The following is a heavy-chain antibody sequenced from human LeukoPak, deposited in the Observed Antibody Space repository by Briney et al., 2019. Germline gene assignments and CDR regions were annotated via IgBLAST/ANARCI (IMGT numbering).Heavy chain of an antibody. D-gene: IGHD6-19*01. J-gene: IGHJ4*02. V-gene: IGHV1-18*01. CDR2: ISAYNGNT. CDR3: ARDAGSSGWRQGDS. Sequence: GASVKVSCKAFGYTFSSYGISWVRQAPGQGLEWMGWISAYNGNTNYAQKFQGRVTMTTDTSTSTAYMEIRSLTSDDTAIYYCARDAGSSGWRQGDSWGQGTLVTVSS. CDR1: GYTFSSYG.